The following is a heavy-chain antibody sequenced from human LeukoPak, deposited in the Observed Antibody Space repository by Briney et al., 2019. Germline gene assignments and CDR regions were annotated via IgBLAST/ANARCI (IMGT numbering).Heavy chain of an antibody. J-gene: IGHJ4*02. D-gene: IGHD4/OR15-4a*01. CDR1: GGSISSISYY. CDR3: ARYFPWGATLTMV. V-gene: IGHV4-61*01. Sequence: SETLSLTCTVSGGSISSISYYWSWIRQPPGKGLEWIGYIYYSGSTNYNPSLKSRVTISVDTSKNQFSLKLSSVTAEDTAVYYCARYFPWGATLTMVWGQGTLVTVSS. CDR2: IYYSGST.